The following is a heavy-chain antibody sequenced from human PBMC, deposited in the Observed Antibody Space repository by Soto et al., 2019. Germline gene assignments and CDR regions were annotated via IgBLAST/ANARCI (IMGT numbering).Heavy chain of an antibody. V-gene: IGHV4-39*01. CDR1: AGPISISSCY. D-gene: IGHD2-15*01. J-gene: IGHJ4*02. Sequence: QLQLQESGPGLVKPSETLSLTCTVSAGPISISSCYWGWIRQPPGKVLEWIGSICYSGSTYYNPSVKSRATISVDTSKNQFSLKLSSVTAADTAVYYCASHGSSRDYWGQGTLVTVSS. CDR2: ICYSGST. CDR3: ASHGSSRDY.